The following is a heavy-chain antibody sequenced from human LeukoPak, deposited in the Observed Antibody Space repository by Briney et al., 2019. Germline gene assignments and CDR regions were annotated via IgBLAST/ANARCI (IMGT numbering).Heavy chain of an antibody. CDR3: ATGSNRYDSSDFDY. J-gene: IGHJ4*02. CDR1: GFTFSNAW. V-gene: IGHV3-15*01. D-gene: IGHD3-22*01. Sequence: GGSLRLSCAASGFTFSNAWMNWVRQAPGKGLEWVGRIYSKTDGGTTEYAAPVKGRFSISRDDSKNTLDLQMHSLKADDTALYYCATGSNRYDSSDFDYWGQGTLVSVSS. CDR2: IYSKTDGGTT.